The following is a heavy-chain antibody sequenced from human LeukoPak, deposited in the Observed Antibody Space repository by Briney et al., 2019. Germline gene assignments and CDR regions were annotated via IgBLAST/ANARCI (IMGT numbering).Heavy chain of an antibody. Sequence: GGSLRLSCAASGFTFSSYNMNWVRQAPGKGLEWVSYISSSSSTIYYADSVKGRFTISRDNAKNSLYLQMNSLRAEDTAVYYCASLDSGGYYSVHYWGQGTLVTVSS. J-gene: IGHJ4*02. CDR3: ASLDSGGYYSVHY. D-gene: IGHD3-22*01. CDR2: ISSSSSTI. V-gene: IGHV3-48*01. CDR1: GFTFSSYN.